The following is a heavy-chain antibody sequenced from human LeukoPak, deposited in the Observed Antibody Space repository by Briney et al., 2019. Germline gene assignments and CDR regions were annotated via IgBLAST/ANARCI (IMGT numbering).Heavy chain of an antibody. CDR2: IRYDGSNK. Sequence: PGGSLRLSCAASGFTFSSYGMHWVRQAPGKGLEWVAFIRYDGSNKYYADSVKGRFTISRDNSKNTLYLQMNSLRAEDTAVYYCARDLETPLYVPLKTFDIWGQGTMVTVSS. V-gene: IGHV3-30*02. CDR1: GFTFSSYG. D-gene: IGHD1-1*01. CDR3: ARDLETPLYVPLKTFDI. J-gene: IGHJ3*02.